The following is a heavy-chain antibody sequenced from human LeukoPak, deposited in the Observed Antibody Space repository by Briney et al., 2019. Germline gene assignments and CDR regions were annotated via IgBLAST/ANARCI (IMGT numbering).Heavy chain of an antibody. J-gene: IGHJ6*02. CDR2: IYTSGST. V-gene: IGHV4-4*07. CDR3: ARDYDDYGDYFLGLDYYYGMDV. Sequence: PSETLSLTCTVSGGSISSYYWSWIRQPAGKGLEWIGRIYTSGSTNYNPSLKSRVTMSVDTSKNQFSLKLSSVTAADTAVYYCARDYDDYGDYFLGLDYYYGMDVWGQGTTVTVSS. D-gene: IGHD4-17*01. CDR1: GGSISSYY.